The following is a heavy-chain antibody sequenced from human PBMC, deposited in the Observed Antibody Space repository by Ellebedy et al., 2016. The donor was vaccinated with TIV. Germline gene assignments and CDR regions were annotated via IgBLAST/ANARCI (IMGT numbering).Heavy chain of an antibody. Sequence: GESLKISCAASGFTFSNAWMSWVRQAPGKGLEWVSYISSSGSTIYYADSVKGRFTISRDNAKNSLYLQMNSLRAEDTAVYYCARDHYDSSGYYGYWGQGTLVTVSS. J-gene: IGHJ4*02. D-gene: IGHD3-22*01. V-gene: IGHV3-11*04. CDR2: ISSSGSTI. CDR1: GFTFSNAW. CDR3: ARDHYDSSGYYGY.